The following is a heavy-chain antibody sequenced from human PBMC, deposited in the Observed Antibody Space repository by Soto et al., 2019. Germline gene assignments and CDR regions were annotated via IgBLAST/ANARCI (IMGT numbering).Heavy chain of an antibody. CDR3: ARDGPQSDYYYDMDV. J-gene: IGHJ6*02. CDR2: ISYDGSNK. V-gene: IGHV3-30-3*01. Sequence: QVQLVESGGGVVQPGRSLRLSCAASGFTFSSYAMHWVRQAPGKGLEWVAVISYDGSNKYYADSVKGRFTISRDNSKNTLYLQMNSLRAQDTAVYYCARDGPQSDYYYDMDVWGQGTTVTVSS. CDR1: GFTFSSYA.